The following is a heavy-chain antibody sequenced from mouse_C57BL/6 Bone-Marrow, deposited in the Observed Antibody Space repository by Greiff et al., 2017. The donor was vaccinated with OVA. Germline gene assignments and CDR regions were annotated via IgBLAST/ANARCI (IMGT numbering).Heavy chain of an antibody. J-gene: IGHJ4*01. V-gene: IGHV1-81*01. CDR3: ARKGVWHYYAMDY. Sequence: VQLQPSGAELARPGASVKLSCKASGYTFTSYGISWVKQRTGQGLEWIGEIYPRSGNTYYNEKFKGKATLTADKSSSTAYMELRSLTSEDSAVYFCARKGVWHYYAMDYWGQGTSVTVSS. CDR1: GYTFTSYG. CDR2: IYPRSGNT. D-gene: IGHD2-10*02.